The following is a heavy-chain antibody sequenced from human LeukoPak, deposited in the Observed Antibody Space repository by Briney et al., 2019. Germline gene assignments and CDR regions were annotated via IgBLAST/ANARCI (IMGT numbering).Heavy chain of an antibody. V-gene: IGHV4-4*07. CDR3: ARVRGFDTAMATGNYYYYMDV. D-gene: IGHD5-18*01. Sequence: SETLSLTCTVSGGSISSYYWSWIRQPAPKGLEWIGRIYTSGSTNYNPSLKSRVTLSVDTSKNQFSLKLSSVTAADTAVYYCARVRGFDTAMATGNYYYYMDVWGKGTTVTVSS. CDR1: GGSISSYY. J-gene: IGHJ6*03. CDR2: IYTSGST.